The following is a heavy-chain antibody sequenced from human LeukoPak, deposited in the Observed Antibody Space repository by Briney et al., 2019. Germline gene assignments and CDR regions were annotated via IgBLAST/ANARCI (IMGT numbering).Heavy chain of an antibody. J-gene: IGHJ5*02. Sequence: PSETLSLTCTVSGGSISRYHWSWIRQPPGKGLEWIGSIYYSGSTYYNPSLKSRVTISVDTSKNQFSLKLSSVTAADAAVYYCASNNNQYYDSSGYYSSWGQGTLVTVSS. V-gene: IGHV4-59*05. CDR1: GGSISRYH. CDR2: IYYSGST. D-gene: IGHD3-22*01. CDR3: ASNNNQYYDSSGYYSS.